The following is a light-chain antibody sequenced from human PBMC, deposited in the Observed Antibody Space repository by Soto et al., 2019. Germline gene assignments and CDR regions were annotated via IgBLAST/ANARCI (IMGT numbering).Light chain of an antibody. CDR1: SSDIGNYNL. V-gene: IGLV2-23*02. J-gene: IGLJ1*01. CDR3: FSYAGAGPFV. CDR2: EVN. Sequence: QSVLTQPASVSGSPGQSITISCTGTSSDIGNYNLVSWFQQHPGKAPKLFIYEVNRRPSGVSDRLSGSKSANTASLTISGHEAEDEADYYRFSYAGAGPFVFGTGTKVTVL.